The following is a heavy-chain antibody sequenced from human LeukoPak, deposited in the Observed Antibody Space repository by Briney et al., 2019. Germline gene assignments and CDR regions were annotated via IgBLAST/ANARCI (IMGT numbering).Heavy chain of an antibody. D-gene: IGHD2-2*03. Sequence: GASVKVSCKASGGTFSSYAISWVRQAPGQGLEWMGGIIPIFGTANYAQKFQGRVTITTDESTSTAYMELSSLRSEDTAVYYCARADGYCSSTSCYPFDYWGQGTLVTVSA. CDR1: GGTFSSYA. V-gene: IGHV1-69*05. CDR3: ARADGYCSSTSCYPFDY. CDR2: IIPIFGTA. J-gene: IGHJ4*02.